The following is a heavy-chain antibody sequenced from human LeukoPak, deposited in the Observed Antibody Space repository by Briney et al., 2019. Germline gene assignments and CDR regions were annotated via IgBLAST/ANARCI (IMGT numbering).Heavy chain of an antibody. V-gene: IGHV4-4*02. J-gene: IGHJ4*02. D-gene: IGHD3-22*01. CDR1: GDSLSSNYW. Sequence: PSETLSLTCAVSGDSLSSNYWWTWVRQPPGKGLEWIGEIHHSESTNFNPSLKSRVTISVDKSKNHFSLSLTSVSAADTAVYYWARGIPGYFGTSGYYYEYWGQGILVTVSS. CDR2: IHHSEST. CDR3: ARGIPGYFGTSGYYYEY.